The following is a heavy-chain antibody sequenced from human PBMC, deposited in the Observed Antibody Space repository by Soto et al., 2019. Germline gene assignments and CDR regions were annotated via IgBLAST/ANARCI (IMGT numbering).Heavy chain of an antibody. CDR1: GYTFTSYG. V-gene: IGHV1-18*01. D-gene: IGHD2-21*02. J-gene: IGHJ5*02. CDR3: ARDRGNSGLYWFDP. Sequence: VASVKVSCKASGYTFTSYGISWVRQAPGQGLEWMGWISAYNGNTNYAQKLQGRVTMTTDTSTSTAYMELRSLRSDDTAVYYCARDRGNSGLYWFDPWGQGTLVTVSS. CDR2: ISAYNGNT.